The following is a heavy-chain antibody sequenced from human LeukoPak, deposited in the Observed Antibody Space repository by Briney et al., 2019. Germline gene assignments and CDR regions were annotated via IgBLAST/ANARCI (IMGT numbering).Heavy chain of an antibody. Sequence: SQTLSLTCTVSGTSISRSGYYWSWIRQHPGKGLECIGFTYYSGSTHYNPSLESRVTISVDTSKNQFSLKLNSVTAADTAVYYCARFGTSSSRFFDQWGQGTLVTVSS. V-gene: IGHV4-31*03. D-gene: IGHD6-6*01. J-gene: IGHJ4*02. CDR3: ARFGTSSSRFFDQ. CDR1: GTSISRSGYY. CDR2: TYYSGST.